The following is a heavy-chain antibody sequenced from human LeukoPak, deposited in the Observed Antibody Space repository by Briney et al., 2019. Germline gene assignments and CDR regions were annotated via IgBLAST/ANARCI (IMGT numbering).Heavy chain of an antibody. CDR1: GGTFSSYT. D-gene: IGHD3-10*01. CDR2: IIPILGKA. Sequence: SVKVSCKASGGTFSSYTISWVRQAPGQGLEWMGRIIPILGKANYAQKFQGRVTITADKSTSTAYMELSSLRSEDTAVYYCARETYRLGELLADYWGQGTLVTVSS. V-gene: IGHV1-69*08. J-gene: IGHJ4*02. CDR3: ARETYRLGELLADY.